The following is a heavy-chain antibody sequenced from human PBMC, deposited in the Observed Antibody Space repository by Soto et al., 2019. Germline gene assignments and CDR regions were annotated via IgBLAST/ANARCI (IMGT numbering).Heavy chain of an antibody. V-gene: IGHV3-23*01. Sequence: VQVLESGGDLVQPGGSLRLSCAASGFTFTGYSMSWVRQAPGKGLEWVSGISGTGYSTYYADTVQGRFTISRDNSKNTLYLQMDSLRAEDTDIYYCARSLAAHWDESYFDYWGQGTLVTVSS. CDR3: ARSLAAHWDESYFDY. D-gene: IGHD1-1*01. CDR2: ISGTGYST. CDR1: GFTFTGYS. J-gene: IGHJ4*02.